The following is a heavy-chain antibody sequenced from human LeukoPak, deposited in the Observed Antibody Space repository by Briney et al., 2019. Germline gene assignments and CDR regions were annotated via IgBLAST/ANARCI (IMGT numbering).Heavy chain of an antibody. Sequence: ASVKVSCKASGGTFSSYAISWVRQAPGQGLEWMGGIIPIFGTANYAQKFQGRVTITADESTSTAYMELSSLRSEDTAVYYCARASVSRTPYYYYYMDVWGKGTTVTISS. CDR3: ARASVSRTPYYYYYMDV. CDR1: GGTFSSYA. V-gene: IGHV1-69*01. CDR2: IIPIFGTA. J-gene: IGHJ6*03.